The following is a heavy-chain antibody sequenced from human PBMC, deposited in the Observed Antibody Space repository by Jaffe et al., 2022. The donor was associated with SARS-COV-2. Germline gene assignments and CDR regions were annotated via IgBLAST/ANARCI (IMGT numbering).Heavy chain of an antibody. Sequence: EVQLLESGGGLVQPGGSLRLSCAASGFTFSSYAMSWVRQAPGKGLEWVSAISGSGGSTYYADSVKGRFTISRDNSKNTLYLQMNSLRAEDTAVYYCAKDEYYDFWSGYPDPLSRYGMDVWGQGTTVTVSS. CDR3: AKDEYYDFWSGYPDPLSRYGMDV. CDR1: GFTFSSYA. CDR2: ISGSGGST. J-gene: IGHJ6*02. D-gene: IGHD3-3*01. V-gene: IGHV3-23*01.